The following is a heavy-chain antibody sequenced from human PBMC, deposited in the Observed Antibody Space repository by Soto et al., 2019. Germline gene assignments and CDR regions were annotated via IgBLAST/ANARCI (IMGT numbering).Heavy chain of an antibody. Sequence: GGSLRLSCAASGFTFSTYGMSWVRQAPGKGLEWVSGITDSGASTYYADSVKGQFTISRDNSKNTLYLQMNSLRTEDTAVYYCAKRSGSAWRFDYWGQGTLVTVSS. CDR3: AKRSGSAWRFDY. CDR1: GFTFSTYG. V-gene: IGHV3-23*01. CDR2: ITDSGAST. D-gene: IGHD6-19*01. J-gene: IGHJ4*02.